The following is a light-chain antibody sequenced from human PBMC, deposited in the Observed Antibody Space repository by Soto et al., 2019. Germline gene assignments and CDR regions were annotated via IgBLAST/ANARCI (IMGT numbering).Light chain of an antibody. Sequence: IQMSQSPGSSIVSVEDRVTLTFRLSQGISSNRNWYQQKPEKAPKLLIYAASSLQNRVPLSFIRSGCGTDFTLTISSLHPEDFASYNCHRSYSTSGRTLRPGTKVDIK. CDR1: QGISSN. V-gene: IGKV1-39*01. J-gene: IGKJ3*01. CDR3: HRSYSTSGRT. CDR2: AAS.